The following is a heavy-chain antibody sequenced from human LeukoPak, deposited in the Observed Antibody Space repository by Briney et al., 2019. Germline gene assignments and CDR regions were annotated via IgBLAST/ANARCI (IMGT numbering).Heavy chain of an antibody. V-gene: IGHV4-34*01. CDR2: INHSGST. J-gene: IGHJ3*02. Sequence: SETLSLTCAVYGGSFSGYYWSWIRQPPGKGLEWIGEINHSGSTNYNPSLKSRVTISVDTSKNQFSLELSSVTAADTAVYYCARPKLSLRFAYAFDIWGQGTMVTVSS. D-gene: IGHD3-3*01. CDR1: GGSFSGYY. CDR3: ARPKLSLRFAYAFDI.